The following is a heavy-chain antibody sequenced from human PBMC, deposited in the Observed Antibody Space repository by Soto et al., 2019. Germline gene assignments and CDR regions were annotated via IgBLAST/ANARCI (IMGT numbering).Heavy chain of an antibody. CDR2: IYYSGST. V-gene: IGHV4-61*01. D-gene: IGHD5-18*01. J-gene: IGHJ4*02. CDR1: GGSVSSGSYY. Sequence: SETLSLTCTVSGGSVSSGSYYWSWIRQPPGKGLEWIGYIYYSGSTNYNPSLKSRVTISVDTSKNQFSLKLSSVTAADTAVYYCASRVRGYSYGRTEYWGQGTLVTVSS. CDR3: ASRVRGYSYGRTEY.